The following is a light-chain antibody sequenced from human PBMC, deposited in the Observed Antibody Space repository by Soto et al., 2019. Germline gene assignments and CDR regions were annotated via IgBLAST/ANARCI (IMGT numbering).Light chain of an antibody. CDR1: QTIATS. J-gene: IGKJ4*01. Sequence: DIQLTQSPSSLSASVGDRVTITCRASQTIATSLNWYQQKPGKPPNLLIYLSSNLQTGVPSRFSGGGSGTDFTLTIIHVQPEDFATYYCQQSSSSPWLTFGGGTKVEMK. V-gene: IGKV1-39*01. CDR3: QQSSSSPWLT. CDR2: LSS.